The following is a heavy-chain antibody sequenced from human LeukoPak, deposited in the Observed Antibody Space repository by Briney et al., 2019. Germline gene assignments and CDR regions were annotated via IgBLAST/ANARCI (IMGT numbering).Heavy chain of an antibody. Sequence: GGSLRLSCSASGFTFSSYAMHWVRQAPGKGLEYVSVISSNGGSTYYADSVKGRFTISRDNSKNTLYLQMNSLRAEDTAVYYCAKGRILVGATDFDYWGQGTLVTVSS. D-gene: IGHD1-26*01. CDR3: AKGRILVGATDFDY. J-gene: IGHJ4*02. CDR2: ISSNGGST. CDR1: GFTFSSYA. V-gene: IGHV3-64*04.